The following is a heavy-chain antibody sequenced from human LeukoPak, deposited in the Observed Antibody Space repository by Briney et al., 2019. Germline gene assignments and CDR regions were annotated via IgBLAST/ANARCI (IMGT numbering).Heavy chain of an antibody. V-gene: IGHV4-39*02. CDR3: ARGGYYGSGSYYNGAGRFDP. CDR1: GGSISSSSYF. CDR2: ISYSGST. J-gene: IGHJ5*02. Sequence: SETLSLTCTVSGGSISSSSYFWGWIRQPPGKGLEWIGSISYSGSTYYNPSLKSRVTISVDTSKNHFSLKLSSVTAADTAVYYCARGGYYGSGSYYNGAGRFDPWGQGTLVTVSS. D-gene: IGHD3-10*01.